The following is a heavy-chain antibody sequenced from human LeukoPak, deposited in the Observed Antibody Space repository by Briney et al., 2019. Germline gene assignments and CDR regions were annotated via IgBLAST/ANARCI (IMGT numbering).Heavy chain of an antibody. CDR1: GFTFDDYA. D-gene: IGHD6-19*01. CDR3: AKDPNSSGWYYFDY. V-gene: IGHV3-9*01. CDR2: ISWNSGSI. J-gene: IGHJ4*02. Sequence: PGGSLRLSCAASGFTFDDYAMHWVRQAPGKGLEWVSGISWNSGSIGYADSVKGRFTISRDNAKNSLYLQMNSLRAEDTALYYCAKDPNSSGWYYFDYWGQGTLVTVS.